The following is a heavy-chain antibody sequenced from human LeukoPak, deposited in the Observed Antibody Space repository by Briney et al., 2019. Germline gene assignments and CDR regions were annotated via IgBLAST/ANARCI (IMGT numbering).Heavy chain of an antibody. CDR3: AKGHAVIVPSTRYFDY. CDR1: VFSLSEYG. J-gene: IGHJ4*02. V-gene: IGHV3-30*02. Sequence: GGSLRLSCEVSVFSLSEYGIHCVRQAPGKGLEWLSFIRYDDREYYADSVKGRFAISRDNSKNTLFLQMHSLRSEDTAVYYCAKGHAVIVPSTRYFDYWGQGTLVTVSS. CDR2: IRYDDRE. D-gene: IGHD3-22*01.